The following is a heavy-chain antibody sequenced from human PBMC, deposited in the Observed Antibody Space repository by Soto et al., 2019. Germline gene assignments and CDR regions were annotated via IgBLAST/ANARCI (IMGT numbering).Heavy chain of an antibody. D-gene: IGHD1-7*01. CDR1: GYTFTGYY. CDR2: INPNSGGT. Sequence: QVQLVQSGAEVKKPGASVKVSCKASGYTFTGYYMHWVQQAPGQGLEWMGWINPNSGGTNYAQKFQRWVTMTRDTSISTAYMELSRLRSDDTAVYYCAREPRSYNWNSYYYYGMDVWGQGTTVTVSS. J-gene: IGHJ6*02. CDR3: AREPRSYNWNSYYYYGMDV. V-gene: IGHV1-2*04.